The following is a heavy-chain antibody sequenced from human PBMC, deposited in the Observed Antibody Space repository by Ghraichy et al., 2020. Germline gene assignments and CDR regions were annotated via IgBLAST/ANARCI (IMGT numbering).Heavy chain of an antibody. CDR1: GFTFSDYY. V-gene: IGHV3-11*01. CDR3: ASWQWLDYYFDY. Sequence: GGSLRLSCAASGFTFSDYYMSWIRQAPGKGLEWVSYISSSGSTIYYADSVKGRFTISRDNAKNSLYLQMNSLRAEDTAVYYCASWQWLDYYFDYWGQGTLVTVSS. J-gene: IGHJ4*02. D-gene: IGHD6-19*01. CDR2: ISSSGSTI.